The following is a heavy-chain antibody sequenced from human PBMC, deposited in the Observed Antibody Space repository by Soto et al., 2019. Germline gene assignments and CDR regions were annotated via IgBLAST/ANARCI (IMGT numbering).Heavy chain of an antibody. V-gene: IGHV3-11*06. CDR1: GFTFSDYY. D-gene: IGHD3-10*01. CDR2: ISSSSSYT. J-gene: IGHJ4*02. Sequence: XGSLSLSCAASGFTFSDYYMSWIRQAPGKGLEWVSYISSSSSYTNYADSVKGRFTISRDNAKNSLYLQMNSLRAEDTAVYYCASSITMVRGVLGYWGQGTLVTVSS. CDR3: ASSITMVRGVLGY.